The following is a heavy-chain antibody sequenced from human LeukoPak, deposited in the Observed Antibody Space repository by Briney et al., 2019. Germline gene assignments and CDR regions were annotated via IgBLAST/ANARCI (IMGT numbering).Heavy chain of an antibody. CDR3: ARAPLGSGSYSLYFDY. CDR2: IYYSGST. J-gene: IGHJ4*02. V-gene: IGHV4-39*07. D-gene: IGHD1-26*01. CDR1: GGSISSSSYY. Sequence: TSESLSLTCTVSGGSISSSSYYWGWIRQPPGKGLEWIGIIYYSGSTNYNPSLKSRVTISVDTSKNQFSLKLSSVTAADTAVYYCARAPLGSGSYSLYFDYWGQGTLVTVSS.